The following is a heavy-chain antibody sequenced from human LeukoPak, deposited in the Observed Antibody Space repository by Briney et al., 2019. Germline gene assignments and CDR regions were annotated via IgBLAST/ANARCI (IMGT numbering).Heavy chain of an antibody. V-gene: IGHV3-30*02. CDR3: ASSYSSSWYFDY. CDR2: IQHDSGKT. CDR1: GFTFSGFG. Sequence: GGSLRLSCAASGFTFSGFGMHWVRQAPGKGLKWVAFIQHDSGKTYYADSVKGRFTISRDNSKNTLYLQMNSLRAEDTAVYYCASSYSSSWYFDYWGQGTLVTVSS. D-gene: IGHD6-13*01. J-gene: IGHJ4*02.